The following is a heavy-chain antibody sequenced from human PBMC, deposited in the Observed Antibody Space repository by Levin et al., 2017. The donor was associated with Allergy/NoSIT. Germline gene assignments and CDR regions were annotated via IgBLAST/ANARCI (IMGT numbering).Heavy chain of an antibody. CDR2: IYPGDSDT. CDR1: GYSFTSYW. CDR3: ARAFSITMVQGEGPNWFDP. J-gene: IGHJ5*02. V-gene: IGHV5-51*01. D-gene: IGHD3-10*01. Sequence: GESLKISCKGSGYSFTSYWIGWVRQMPGKGLEWMGIIYPGDSDTRYSPSFQGQVTISADKSISTAYLQWSSLKASDTAMYYCARAFSITMVQGEGPNWFDPWGQGTLVTVSS.